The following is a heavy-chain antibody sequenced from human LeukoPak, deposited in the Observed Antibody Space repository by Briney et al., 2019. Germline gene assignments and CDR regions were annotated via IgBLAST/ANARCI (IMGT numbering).Heavy chain of an antibody. Sequence: GGSLRLSCAASGFTFSHYWMTWVRQAPGKGLEWVAQINQDGSEEYYMDSVKARFTISRDNAKNSVYLQMNSLRAEDTAVYYCAGSSGWLFDYWGQGSLVAVSS. D-gene: IGHD6-19*01. J-gene: IGHJ4*02. CDR3: AGSSGWLFDY. V-gene: IGHV3-7*01. CDR1: GFTFSHYW. CDR2: INQDGSEE.